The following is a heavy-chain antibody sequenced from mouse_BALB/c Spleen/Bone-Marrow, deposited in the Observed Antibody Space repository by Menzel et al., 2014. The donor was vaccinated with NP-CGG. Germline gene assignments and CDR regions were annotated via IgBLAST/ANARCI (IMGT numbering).Heavy chain of an antibody. Sequence: EVKLVESGGGLVQPGGSRKLSCAASGFTFSSFGMHWVRQAPEKGLEWVAYISSGSSTIYYADTVKGRFTIPRDNPKNTLFLQMTSLRSEDTAMYYCARSLITTATYYSDYWGQGTILAVSS. V-gene: IGHV5-17*02. J-gene: IGHJ2*01. D-gene: IGHD1-2*01. CDR3: ARSLITTATYYSDY. CDR2: ISSGSSTI. CDR1: GFTFSSFG.